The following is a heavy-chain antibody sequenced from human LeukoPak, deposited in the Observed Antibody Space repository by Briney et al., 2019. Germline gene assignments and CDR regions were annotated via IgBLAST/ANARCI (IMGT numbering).Heavy chain of an antibody. D-gene: IGHD5-24*01. J-gene: IGHJ4*02. Sequence: GGSLRLSCAASGFTFSSYGMHWVRQAPGKGLEWVAVISYDGSNKYYADSVKGRFTISRDNSKNTLYLQMNSLRAEDTAVYYCAMGPGWLQKIAYWGQGTLVTVSS. V-gene: IGHV3-30*03. CDR3: AMGPGWLQKIAY. CDR2: ISYDGSNK. CDR1: GFTFSSYG.